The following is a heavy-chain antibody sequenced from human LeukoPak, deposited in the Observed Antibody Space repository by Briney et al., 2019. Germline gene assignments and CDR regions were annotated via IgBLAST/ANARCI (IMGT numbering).Heavy chain of an antibody. Sequence: GGSLRLSCATSGFTFSTYNMNWVRQAPGKGLEWVSHITSSSTNIYYADSVKGRFTISRDNAKNALSLQMNSLRDEDTAVYYCATSGNYYLKYWGQGTLVTVSS. CDR1: GFTFSTYN. V-gene: IGHV3-48*02. CDR2: ITSSSTNI. D-gene: IGHD1-26*01. CDR3: ATSGNYYLKY. J-gene: IGHJ4*02.